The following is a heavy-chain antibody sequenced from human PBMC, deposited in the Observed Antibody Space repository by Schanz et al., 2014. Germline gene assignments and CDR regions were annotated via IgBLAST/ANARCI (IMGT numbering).Heavy chain of an antibody. CDR3: ARDRGYCSGGSCLTFDY. V-gene: IGHV3-21*01. Sequence: EGQLAESGGGLVQPGGSLRLSCAASGFTFTTHSMTWVRQAPGKGLEWVSSISSSSSYIYYADSVKGRFTISRDNSKNTLYLQMNTLRAEDTAVYYCARDRGYCSGGSCLTFDYWGQGTLVTVSS. CDR1: GFTFTTHS. CDR2: ISSSSSYI. D-gene: IGHD2-15*01. J-gene: IGHJ4*02.